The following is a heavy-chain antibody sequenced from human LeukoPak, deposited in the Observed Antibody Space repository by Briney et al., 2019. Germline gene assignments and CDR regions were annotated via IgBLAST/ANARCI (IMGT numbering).Heavy chain of an antibody. J-gene: IGHJ6*02. CDR3: AKDLGYCSSTSCYSRGYYYGMDV. D-gene: IGHD2-2*02. Sequence: GGSLRPSCAASGFTFSSYGMHWVRQAPGKGLEWVAVISYDGSNKYYADSVKGRFTISRDNSKNTLYLQMNSLRAEDTAVYYCAKDLGYCSSTSCYSRGYYYGMDVWGQGTTVTVSS. V-gene: IGHV3-30*18. CDR2: ISYDGSNK. CDR1: GFTFSSYG.